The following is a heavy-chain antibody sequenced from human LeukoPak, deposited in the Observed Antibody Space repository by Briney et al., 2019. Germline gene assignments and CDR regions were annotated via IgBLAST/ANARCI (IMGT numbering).Heavy chain of an antibody. CDR1: GGTFSSYT. CDR3: ARSEDFWNWFDP. CDR2: IIPILGIA. J-gene: IGHJ5*02. V-gene: IGHV1-69*02. D-gene: IGHD3-3*01. Sequence: ASVKVSCKASGGTFSSYTISWVRQAPGQGLEWMGRIIPILGIANYAQKFQGRVTITADKSTSTAYMELSSLRSEDTAVYYCARSEDFWNWFDPWGQGTLVTVSS.